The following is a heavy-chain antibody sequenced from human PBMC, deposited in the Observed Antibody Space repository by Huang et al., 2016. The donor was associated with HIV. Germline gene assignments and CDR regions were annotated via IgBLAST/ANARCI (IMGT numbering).Heavy chain of an antibody. D-gene: IGHD3-22*01. Sequence: QVQLQESGPGLVKPSQTLSLTCTVFGGSISSGGHYWSWIRQPPGKGLEWIGRIYYSGSTYYYPSINSRFTISVDTPKNQDSRRLSSVTAADTAVYYCARLLWRHYDRSMYFDLWGRGTLVTVSS. CDR3: ARLLWRHYDRSMYFDL. J-gene: IGHJ2*01. V-gene: IGHV4-30-4*08. CDR1: GGSISSGGHY. CDR2: IYYSGST.